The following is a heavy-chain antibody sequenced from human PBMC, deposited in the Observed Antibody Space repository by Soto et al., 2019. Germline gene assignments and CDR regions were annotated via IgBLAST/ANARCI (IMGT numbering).Heavy chain of an antibody. CDR3: AKDGSTKVVTSSFY. J-gene: IGHJ4*01. CDR2: ISGGGGST. CDR1: GFTFSSYG. V-gene: IGHV3-23*01. D-gene: IGHD2-21*02. Sequence: GGSLRLCCAASGFTFSSYGMSWVRQAPGKGLEWVSGISGGGGSTYYTDSVKGRFTISXXXXXXTXNXQXXXLRAXDTAVYYCAKDGSTKVVTSSFYWGQGNQVTGSS.